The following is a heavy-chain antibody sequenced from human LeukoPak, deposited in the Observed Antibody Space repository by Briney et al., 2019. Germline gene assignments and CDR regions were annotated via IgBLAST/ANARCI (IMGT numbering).Heavy chain of an antibody. J-gene: IGHJ3*02. CDR2: IYYSGST. V-gene: IGHV4-59*12. D-gene: IGHD1-26*01. Sequence: PSETLSLTCTVSGGSISSYYWSWIRQPPGKGLEWIGYIYYSGSTNYNPSLKSRVSTSVDTSKNQVSLKLSSLTAADTAVYYCARDLGSSGAFDIWGQGTMVTVSS. CDR1: GGSISSYY. CDR3: ARDLGSSGAFDI.